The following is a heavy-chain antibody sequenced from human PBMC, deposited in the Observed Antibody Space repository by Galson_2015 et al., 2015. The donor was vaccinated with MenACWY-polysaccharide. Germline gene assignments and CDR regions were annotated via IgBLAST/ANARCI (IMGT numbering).Heavy chain of an antibody. D-gene: IGHD4-23*01. Sequence: SLRLSCAASGFSFNGYAMSWIRQAPGKGLEWVSYISSSGRTIYYADSVKGRFTLSRDNAKNSLYLQMNSLRAEDTAVYYCAREAVVGAFDIWGQGTMVTVSS. CDR3: AREAVVGAFDI. V-gene: IGHV3-11*01. CDR2: ISSSGRTI. J-gene: IGHJ3*02. CDR1: GFSFNGYA.